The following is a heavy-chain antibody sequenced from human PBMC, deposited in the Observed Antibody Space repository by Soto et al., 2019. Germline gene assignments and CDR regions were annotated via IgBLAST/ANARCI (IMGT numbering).Heavy chain of an antibody. CDR1: GFSLSDADVG. CDR3: ARIRGYCSGGSCYFYNFAMDV. CDR2: ILSNDEE. V-gene: IGHV2-26*01. Sequence: QVTLKESGPVLVKPTETLTLTCTVSGFSLSDADVGVAWIRQPPGKALEWLAHILSNDEEVFSSSLRTRLTISKDTSRSQVVLTMSNMEPVDTATYYCARIRGYCSGGSCYFYNFAMDVWGQGTTVTVS. D-gene: IGHD2-15*01. J-gene: IGHJ6*02.